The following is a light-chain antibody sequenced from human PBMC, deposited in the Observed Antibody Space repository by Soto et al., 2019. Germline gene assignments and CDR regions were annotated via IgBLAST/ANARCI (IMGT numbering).Light chain of an antibody. J-gene: IGKJ1*01. Sequence: IVLTKSPETLALPRAGISTLSGSTSQSVTSSLAWYQQKPGQAPSLLIYGASSRATGIPDRFSGSGSGTDFTLTIPRLQPEDFAVYYCLQYGSSVWTFGQGTKVDIK. CDR3: LQYGSSVWT. V-gene: IGKV3-20*01. CDR1: QSVTSS. CDR2: GAS.